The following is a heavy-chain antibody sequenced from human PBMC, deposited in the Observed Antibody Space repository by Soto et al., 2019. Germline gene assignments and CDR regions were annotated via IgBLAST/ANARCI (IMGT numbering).Heavy chain of an antibody. D-gene: IGHD3-22*01. Sequence: GGSLRLSCAASGFTVSSNYMSWVRQAPGKGLEWVSVIYSGGSTYYADSVKGRFTISRDDSENTAYLQMNRLKSEDTAVYYCTRHATYYDSGRYIGDWFDLWGQGTLVTVSS. V-gene: IGHV3-53*01. CDR1: GFTVSSNY. CDR3: TRHATYYDSGRYIGDWFDL. J-gene: IGHJ5*02. CDR2: IYSGGST.